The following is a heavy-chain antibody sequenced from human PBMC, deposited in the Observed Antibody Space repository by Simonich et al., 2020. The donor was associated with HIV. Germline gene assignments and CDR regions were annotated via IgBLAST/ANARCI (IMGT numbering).Heavy chain of an antibody. D-gene: IGHD3-16*01. CDR3: ASGGSISSVWADDY. Sequence: QVQLVESGGGVVQPGRSLRLSCAASGFTFSSYAMHWVRQAPGKGLEWVAVISYDGRNKYYAESVKGRFTISRDNSKNTLYLQMNSLRAEDTAVYYCASGGSISSVWADDYWGQGTLVTVSS. CDR1: GFTFSSYA. J-gene: IGHJ4*02. V-gene: IGHV3-30*07. CDR2: ISYDGRNK.